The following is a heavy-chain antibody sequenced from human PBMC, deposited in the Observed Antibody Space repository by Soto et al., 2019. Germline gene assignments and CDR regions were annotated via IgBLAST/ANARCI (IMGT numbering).Heavy chain of an antibody. J-gene: IGHJ6*02. CDR3: ARRRDSAGGNLYYYYYGMDV. Sequence: GGSLRLSCAASGFTFSSYGMHWVRQAPGKGLEWVAVIWYDGSNKYYADSVKGRFTISRDNSKNTLYLQMNSLRAEDTAVYYCARRRDSAGGNLYYYYYGMDVWGQGTTVTVSS. CDR2: IWYDGSNK. D-gene: IGHD6-13*01. V-gene: IGHV3-33*01. CDR1: GFTFSSYG.